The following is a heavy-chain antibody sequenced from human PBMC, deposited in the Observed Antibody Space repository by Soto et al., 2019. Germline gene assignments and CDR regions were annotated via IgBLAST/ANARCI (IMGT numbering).Heavy chain of an antibody. CDR2: IYYSGST. D-gene: IGHD1-7*01. Sequence: QVQLQESGPGLVKPSQTLSLTCTVSGGSISSGGYYWSWIRQHPGKGLEWLGYIYYSGSTYYNPSLKSRVTISVQTSKNQFSLKLSSVTAADTAVYYCARTRNYSYYYGMDVWGQGTTVTVSS. CDR1: GGSISSGGYY. V-gene: IGHV4-31*03. CDR3: ARTRNYSYYYGMDV. J-gene: IGHJ6*02.